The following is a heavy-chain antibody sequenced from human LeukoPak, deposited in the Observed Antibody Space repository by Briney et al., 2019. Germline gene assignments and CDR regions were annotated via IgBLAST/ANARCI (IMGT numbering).Heavy chain of an antibody. CDR2: INWNGGYT. Sequence: PGGSLRLSCAASGFTFNDYGMSWVRQGSGKGLEWVSGINWNGGYTAYADSVKGRFTISRDNAKNSLYLQMNSLTAGDTALYYCARNYYDSSVASDYWGQGTLVTVSS. CDR3: ARNYYDSSVASDY. CDR1: GFTFNDYG. J-gene: IGHJ4*02. D-gene: IGHD3-22*01. V-gene: IGHV3-20*04.